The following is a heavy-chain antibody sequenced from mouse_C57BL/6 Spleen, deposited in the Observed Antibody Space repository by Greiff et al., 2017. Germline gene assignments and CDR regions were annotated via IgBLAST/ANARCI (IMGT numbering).Heavy chain of an antibody. Sequence: QVQLQQSGAELVKPGASVKLSCKASGYTFTSYWMHWVKQRPGQGLEWIGMIHPNSGSTNYNEKFKSKATLTVDKSSSTAYMQLSSLTSEDSAVYYCARDYGSSYGFAYWGQGTLVTVSA. J-gene: IGHJ3*01. CDR2: IHPNSGST. CDR3: ARDYGSSYGFAY. D-gene: IGHD1-1*01. V-gene: IGHV1-64*01. CDR1: GYTFTSYW.